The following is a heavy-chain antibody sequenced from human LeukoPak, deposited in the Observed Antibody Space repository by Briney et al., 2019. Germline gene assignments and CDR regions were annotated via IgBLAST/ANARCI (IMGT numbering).Heavy chain of an antibody. V-gene: IGHV1-3*04. CDR3: AKDHGKSGSFDH. Sequence: ASVKVSCKASGYTFAGYGVHWVRQAPGQGLECMGWINTGNGNTGSSQNFQGRVTLTKDTAASTAYMELSGLTSEDTAVYYCAKDHGKSGSFDHWGQGTLVTVS. D-gene: IGHD5-24*01. CDR1: GYTFAGYG. CDR2: INTGNGNT. J-gene: IGHJ4*02.